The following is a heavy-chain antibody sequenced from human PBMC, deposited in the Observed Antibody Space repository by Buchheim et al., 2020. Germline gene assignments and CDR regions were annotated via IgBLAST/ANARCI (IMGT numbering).Heavy chain of an antibody. V-gene: IGHV4-59*01. D-gene: IGHD6-6*01. CDR1: GGSISTYY. CDR3: ARDQVGYSSSSRGYYYYGMDV. CDR2: IYYSGST. Sequence: QVQLQESGPGLVKPSETLSLTCTVSGGSISTYYWSWIRQPPGKGLEWIGYIYYSGSTNYNPSLKSRVTISVDTSKNQVSLKLISVTAADTAVYYCARDQVGYSSSSRGYYYYGMDVWGQGTT. J-gene: IGHJ6*02.